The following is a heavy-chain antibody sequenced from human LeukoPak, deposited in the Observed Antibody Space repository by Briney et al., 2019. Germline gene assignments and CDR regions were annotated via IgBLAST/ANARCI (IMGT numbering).Heavy chain of an antibody. D-gene: IGHD3-10*01. V-gene: IGHV3-23*01. CDR2: ISGSGGAT. Sequence: AGGSLRLSCAASGFTFDDYGMSWVRQAPGKGLEWVSGISGSGGATYYADSVKGRFTVSRDDPHNTLYLQMNSVRAEDTAVYFCARGGVDHYGSGTYYLMYYFDHWGQGALVTVSS. CDR3: ARGGVDHYGSGTYYLMYYFDH. J-gene: IGHJ4*02. CDR1: GFTFDDYG.